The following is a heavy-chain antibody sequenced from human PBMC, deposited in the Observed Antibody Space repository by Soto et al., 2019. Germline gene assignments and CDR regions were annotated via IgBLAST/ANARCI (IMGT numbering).Heavy chain of an antibody. CDR3: ATIAVPPAFDI. D-gene: IGHD6-19*01. CDR2: MSFDGSIK. CDR1: GFIFSSYG. Sequence: PGGSLRLSCAASGFIFSSYGMNWVRQAPGKGLEWVAVMSFDGSIKYYVDSVKGRFTISRDNSKNTLYLQMNSLRAEDTAVYYCATIAVPPAFDIWGQGTMVTVSS. V-gene: IGHV3-30*03. J-gene: IGHJ3*02.